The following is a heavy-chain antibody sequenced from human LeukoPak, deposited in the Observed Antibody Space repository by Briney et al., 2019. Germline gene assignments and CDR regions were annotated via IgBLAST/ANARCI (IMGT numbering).Heavy chain of an antibody. V-gene: IGHV4-39*01. CDR2: INYSGST. CDR3: ARHRAYYYYMDV. J-gene: IGHJ6*03. Sequence: PSETLSLTCTVSGGSISSSSYYWGWIRQPPGKGLEWIGSINYSGSTYYNPYLKRRVTISVDTSKNQFSLKLSSVTAAATAVYYCARHRAYYYYMDVWGKGTTVTVSS. CDR1: GGSISSSSYY.